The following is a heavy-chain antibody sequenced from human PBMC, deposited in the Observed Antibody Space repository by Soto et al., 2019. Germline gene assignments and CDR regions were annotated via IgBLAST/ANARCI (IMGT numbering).Heavy chain of an antibody. J-gene: IGHJ5*02. CDR2: ISHRGTA. CDR3: ARVSATGTRWFDP. V-gene: IGHV4-31*03. D-gene: IGHD3-9*01. CDR1: GGSISSGAYY. Sequence: QVQLQEPGPGLVKPSQTLSLTCTVSGGSISSGAYYWGWIRQHPGKGLEWIGYISHRGTAYYTPSLKSRVSLSVDPSKSQFSLNVTSLTAADTAVYYCARVSATGTRWFDPWGPGTLVTVSS.